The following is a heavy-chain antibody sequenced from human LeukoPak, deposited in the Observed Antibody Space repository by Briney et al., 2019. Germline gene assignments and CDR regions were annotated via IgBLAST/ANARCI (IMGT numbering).Heavy chain of an antibody. J-gene: IGHJ4*02. CDR2: ISYDESNK. CDR1: GFTFSSYA. V-gene: IGHV3-30*04. Sequence: GGSLRLSCTACGFTFSSYAMHGVRQAPGKALEWVAIISYDESNKYYTDSVKRRFTISRDNSKNTLYLQMHSLRAEDTAVYYCARGGIYCSSTSCYWISVDYWGQGTLVTVSS. D-gene: IGHD2-2*01. CDR3: ARGGIYCSSTSCYWISVDY.